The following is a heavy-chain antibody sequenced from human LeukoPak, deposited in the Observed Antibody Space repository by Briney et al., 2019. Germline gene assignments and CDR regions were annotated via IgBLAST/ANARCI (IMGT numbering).Heavy chain of an antibody. D-gene: IGHD5-12*01. CDR3: AREGYSAYGLDN. J-gene: IGHJ4*02. CDR1: GFTFSDYY. V-gene: IGHV3-11*04. Sequence: KAGGSLRLSCAASGFTFSDYYMSWIRQAPGKGLEWVSYISSSGSTIYYADSVKGRFTISRDNAKNSLDLQMDSLRVEDTAVYYCAREGYSAYGLDNWGQGTLVTVSS. CDR2: ISSSGSTI.